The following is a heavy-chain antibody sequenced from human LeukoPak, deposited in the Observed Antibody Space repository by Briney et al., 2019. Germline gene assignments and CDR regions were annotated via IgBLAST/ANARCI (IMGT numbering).Heavy chain of an antibody. Sequence: GSSVKVSCKASGGTFSSYAISWVQQAPGQGLEWMGGIIPIFGTANYAQKFQGRVTITADGSTSTAYMELSSLRSEDTAVYYCARDPDWYYDSSGYYYWGQGTLVTVSS. V-gene: IGHV1-69*01. CDR1: GGTFSSYA. D-gene: IGHD3-22*01. J-gene: IGHJ4*02. CDR2: IIPIFGTA. CDR3: ARDPDWYYDSSGYYY.